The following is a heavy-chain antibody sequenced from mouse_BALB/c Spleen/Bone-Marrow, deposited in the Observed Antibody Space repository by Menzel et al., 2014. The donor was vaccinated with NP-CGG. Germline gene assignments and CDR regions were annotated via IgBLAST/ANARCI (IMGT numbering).Heavy chain of an antibody. Sequence: EVQGVESGGGLVQPGGSRKLSCAASGFTFSSFGMHRVRRAPEKGLEWVAYISSGSSNINYANTVKGRFTISRDNPKNTLFLQMTSLRSEDTAMYYCARWGYYYAMDYWGQGTSVTVSS. V-gene: IGHV5-17*02. CDR3: ARWGYYYAMDY. CDR1: GFTFSSFG. D-gene: IGHD2-2*01. J-gene: IGHJ4*01. CDR2: ISSGSSNI.